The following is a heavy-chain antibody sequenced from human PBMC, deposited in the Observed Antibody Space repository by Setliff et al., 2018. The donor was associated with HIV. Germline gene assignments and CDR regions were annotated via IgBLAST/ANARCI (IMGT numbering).Heavy chain of an antibody. V-gene: IGHV3-74*03. Sequence: GGSLRLSCATSGLGFSTSGMHWVRQAPGKGLEWVSRLNTDGSSTKYADSVKGRFTISRDNAKNTLYLQMDSLRGEDTAVYYCARGYYGSDLQNAMDVWGQGTTVTVSS. D-gene: IGHD3-10*01. J-gene: IGHJ6*02. CDR2: LNTDGSST. CDR1: GLGFSTSG. CDR3: ARGYYGSDLQNAMDV.